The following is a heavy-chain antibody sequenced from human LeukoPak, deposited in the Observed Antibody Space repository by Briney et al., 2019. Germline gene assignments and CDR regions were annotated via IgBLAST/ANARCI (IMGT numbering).Heavy chain of an antibody. Sequence: SETLSLTCTVSGGSISSSGYYWGWIRQPPGKGLEWIGSIYYSGSTYYNPSLKSRVTISVDTSKNQFSLKLSSVTAADTAVYYCARLNRGSYPFDYWGQGTLVTVSS. J-gene: IGHJ4*02. CDR1: GGSISSSGYY. D-gene: IGHD1-26*01. CDR2: IYYSGST. CDR3: ARLNRGSYPFDY. V-gene: IGHV4-39*01.